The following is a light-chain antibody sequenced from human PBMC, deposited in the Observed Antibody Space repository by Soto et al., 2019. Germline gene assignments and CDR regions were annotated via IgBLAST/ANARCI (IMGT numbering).Light chain of an antibody. V-gene: IGLV1-51*01. CDR3: GTWDSSLSAGVV. CDR2: DNN. CDR1: SSNIGNNY. Sequence: QSVLTQPPSVSAAPGKKVTISCSGSSSNIGNNYVSWYQQLPGTAPKLLIYDNNKRPSGIPDRFSGSKSGTSATLGITGLQTRDEADYYCGTWDSSLSAGVVFGGGTKVTVL. J-gene: IGLJ2*01.